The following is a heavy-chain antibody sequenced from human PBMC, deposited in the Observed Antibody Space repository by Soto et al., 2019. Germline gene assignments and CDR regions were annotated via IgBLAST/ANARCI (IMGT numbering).Heavy chain of an antibody. D-gene: IGHD3-22*01. V-gene: IGHV3-33*01. CDR1: GFTFNNFV. J-gene: IGHJ4*02. CDR3: ARDYSHYYDY. CDR2: IWYDGRNK. Sequence: GGSLRLSCAASGFTFNNFVMHWVRQAPGKGLEWVAVIWYDGRNKYYADSVKGRFTISRDTSKNTLYLQLDSLRVDDTAVYYCARDYSHYYDYWGQGTLVTVSS.